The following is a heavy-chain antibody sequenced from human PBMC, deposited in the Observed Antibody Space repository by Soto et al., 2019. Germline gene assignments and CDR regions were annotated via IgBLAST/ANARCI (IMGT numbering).Heavy chain of an antibody. CDR3: SLLEFTDDAVRDF. V-gene: IGHV1-69*01. CDR2: ITPIVGTT. CDR1: GGPLSKYG. D-gene: IGHD2-15*01. Sequence: QVQLAQSGADVKKPASSVRVSCKASGGPLSKYGIGWVRQAPGQRLEFLGGITPIVGTTTYVQKFQGRLTITADESANTIYMELSRLIPEDTAIYYCSLLEFTDDAVRDFWGHGTLVIVSS. J-gene: IGHJ4*01.